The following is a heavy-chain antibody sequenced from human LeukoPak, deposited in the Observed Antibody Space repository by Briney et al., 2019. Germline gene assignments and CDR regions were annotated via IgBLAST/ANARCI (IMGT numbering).Heavy chain of an antibody. Sequence: GGSLRLSCAASGFTVSSNYMSWVRQAPGKGLEWVSVIYSGGSTYYADPVKGRFTISRDNSKNTLYLQMNSLRAEDTAVYYCARSDPVNAFDIWGQGTMVTVSS. V-gene: IGHV3-53*01. CDR1: GFTVSSNY. CDR3: ARSDPVNAFDI. CDR2: IYSGGST. J-gene: IGHJ3*02.